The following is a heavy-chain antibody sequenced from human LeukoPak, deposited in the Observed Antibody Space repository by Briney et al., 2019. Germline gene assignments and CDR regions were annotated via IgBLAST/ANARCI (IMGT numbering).Heavy chain of an antibody. V-gene: IGHV3-9*01. CDR2: ISWSSGII. CDR3: AKDTGRPTDAITMEDNAFDI. D-gene: IGHD3-3*01. CDR1: GFTFDDHG. J-gene: IGHJ3*02. Sequence: GRSLRLSCAASGFTFDDHGMHWVRQAPGKGLEWVSGISWSSGIIGYADSVKGRFTISRDNAKNSLYLQMDSLRAEDTALYYCAKDTGRPTDAITMEDNAFDIWGRGTMVTVSS.